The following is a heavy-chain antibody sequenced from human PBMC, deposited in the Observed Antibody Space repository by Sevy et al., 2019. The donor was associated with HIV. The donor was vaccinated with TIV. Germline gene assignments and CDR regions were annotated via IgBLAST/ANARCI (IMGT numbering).Heavy chain of an antibody. J-gene: IGHJ4*02. CDR1: GGSVTTTGYY. V-gene: IGHV4-39*02. CDR3: ATGRRSGSPFDS. CDR2: IYYGGNT. Sequence: SETLSLTCIVSGGSVTTTGYYWGWVRQPPGKGLEWIGNIYYGGNTFYDPSLKSRVSISVDTSNNRFSLKLNSVTAADTAVYYCATGRRSGSPFDSWGQGTLVTVSS. D-gene: IGHD6-19*01.